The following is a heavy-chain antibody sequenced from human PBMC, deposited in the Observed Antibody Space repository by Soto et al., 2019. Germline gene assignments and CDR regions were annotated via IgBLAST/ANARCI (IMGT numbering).Heavy chain of an antibody. Sequence: NPSGTLSLTCTVSGGSIRSDSYYWGWIRQPPGKGLEWIGSIHDSGSAYYNASLKSRLTMSIGTSKTHLSLKLTSVNAADTAVYYCARMGYDFWSGYPVAHGMDVWGQGTTVTVSS. J-gene: IGHJ6*02. V-gene: IGHV4-39*02. CDR1: GGSIRSDSYY. CDR2: IHDSGSA. CDR3: ARMGYDFWSGYPVAHGMDV. D-gene: IGHD3-3*01.